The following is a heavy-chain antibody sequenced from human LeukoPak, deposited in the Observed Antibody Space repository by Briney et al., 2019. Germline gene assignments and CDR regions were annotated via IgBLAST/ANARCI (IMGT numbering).Heavy chain of an antibody. Sequence: LRLSCAASGFTVSSNYMSWIRQPPGKGLEWIGYIYYSGSTYYNPSLKSRVTISVDTSKNQFSLKLSSVTAADTAVYYCARELPTGGSAGYWGQGTLVTVSS. CDR3: ARELPTGGSAGY. J-gene: IGHJ4*02. CDR2: IYYSGST. CDR1: GFTVSSNY. V-gene: IGHV4-30-4*08. D-gene: IGHD3-10*01.